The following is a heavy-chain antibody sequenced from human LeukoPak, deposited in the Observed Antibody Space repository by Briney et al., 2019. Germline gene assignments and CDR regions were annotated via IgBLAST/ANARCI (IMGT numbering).Heavy chain of an antibody. V-gene: IGHV4-31*03. CDR3: ARDLGDSRDH. D-gene: IGHD2-21*02. J-gene: IGHJ4*02. CDR2: ISASGST. Sequence: SQTLSLTCTVSGASISRSGVYWSWIRQHPGKGLEWIGYISASGSTYYNPSLRSRITISVDTSKNQFSLQLRSVTAADTAVYYCARDLGDSRDHWGRGTLVTVSS. CDR1: GASISRSGVY.